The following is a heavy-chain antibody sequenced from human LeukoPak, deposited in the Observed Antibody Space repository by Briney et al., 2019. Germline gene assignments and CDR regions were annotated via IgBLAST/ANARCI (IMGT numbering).Heavy chain of an antibody. V-gene: IGHV3-15*07. CDR3: TTSGNPSLTDI. CDR1: GFTFDNAW. Sequence: GGSLRLSCVASGFTFDNAWINWVRKAPGKGLEWVGRIKKKNEGGATEYAAPVKGRFTISRDDSSYILYLQMNSLKTEDTAMYFCTTSGNPSLTDIWGQGTMVTVSS. J-gene: IGHJ3*02. D-gene: IGHD1-26*01. CDR2: IKKKNEGGAT.